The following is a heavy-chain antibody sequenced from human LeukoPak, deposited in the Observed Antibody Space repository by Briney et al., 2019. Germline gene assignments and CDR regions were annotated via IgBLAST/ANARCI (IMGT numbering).Heavy chain of an antibody. J-gene: IGHJ4*02. Sequence: LPGGSLRLSCAASGFTFSSYAMSWVRQAPGKGLEWVSAISGSGGSTYYADSVKGRFTISRDNSKNTLYLQMNSLRAEDTAVYYCAKHLTEMVQGPSDYWGQGTLVTVSS. CDR2: ISGSGGST. V-gene: IGHV3-23*01. D-gene: IGHD3-10*01. CDR1: GFTFSSYA. CDR3: AKHLTEMVQGPSDY.